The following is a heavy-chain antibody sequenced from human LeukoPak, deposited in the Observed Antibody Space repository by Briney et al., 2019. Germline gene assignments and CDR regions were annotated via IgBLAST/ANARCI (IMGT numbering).Heavy chain of an antibody. Sequence: AGGSLRLSCAASGFTFSSYAMSWVRQAPGKGLEWVSSITCSGGRKYYANSVKGRFTISRDNSKNTLYLQMNSLRAEDTAVYYCATTVTTRVDYWGQGTLVTVSS. CDR1: GFTFSSYA. J-gene: IGHJ4*02. CDR3: ATTVTTRVDY. D-gene: IGHD4-17*01. V-gene: IGHV3-23*01. CDR2: ITCSGGRK.